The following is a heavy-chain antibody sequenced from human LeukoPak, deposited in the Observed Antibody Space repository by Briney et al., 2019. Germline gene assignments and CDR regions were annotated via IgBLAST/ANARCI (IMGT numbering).Heavy chain of an antibody. J-gene: IGHJ1*01. D-gene: IGHD3-10*01. Sequence: PSETLSLTCTVSGGSISSYYWSWVRQPPGKRLELIGYIYYTGSTNYNPSLKRRLTMSVQEPKHHFYLKLSSATEADTGGYFCARMSFYGSGTYSPLDCWRQGTQVTVCS. CDR1: GGSISSYY. CDR3: ARMSFYGSGTYSPLDC. V-gene: IGHV4-59*01. CDR2: IYYTGST.